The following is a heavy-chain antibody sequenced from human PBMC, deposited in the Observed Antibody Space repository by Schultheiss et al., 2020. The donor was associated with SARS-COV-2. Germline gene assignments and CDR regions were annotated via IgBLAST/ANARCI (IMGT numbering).Heavy chain of an antibody. V-gene: IGHV1-18*04. CDR1: GYTFTGYY. CDR3: AKTTGRYYYGMDV. D-gene: IGHD4-17*01. Sequence: ASVKVSCKASGYTFTGYYMHWVRQAPGQGLEWMGWISTYNGNTNYAQNLQGRVTMTTDTSTSTAYMELRSLRSDDTAVFYCAKTTGRYYYGMDVWGQGTTVTVSS. J-gene: IGHJ6*02. CDR2: ISTYNGNT.